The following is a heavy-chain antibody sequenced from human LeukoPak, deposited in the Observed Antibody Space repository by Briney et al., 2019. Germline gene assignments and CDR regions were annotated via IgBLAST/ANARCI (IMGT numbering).Heavy chain of an antibody. CDR3: AVIAPLFDY. V-gene: IGHV1-24*01. D-gene: IGHD6-13*01. J-gene: IGHJ4*02. CDR1: GYTLTELA. CDR2: FDPESGET. Sequence: ASVTVSCKVSGYTLTELAMHWVRQSPGKGLDWMGGFDPESGETVYAKQFQGRVSMTEDTSTETAYLELNSLTSEDTAVYYCAVIAPLFDYWGQGTLVTVSS.